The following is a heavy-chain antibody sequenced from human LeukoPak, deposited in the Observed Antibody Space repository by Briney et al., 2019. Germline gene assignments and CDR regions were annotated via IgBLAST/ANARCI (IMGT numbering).Heavy chain of an antibody. CDR3: ARSNYYDSSGYSY. J-gene: IGHJ4*02. Sequence: SSETLSLTCAVSGGSISSSKWWSWVRQPPGKGLEWIGEINHSGSTNYNPSLKSRVTISVDTSKNQFSLKLSSVTAADTAVYYCARSNYYDSSGYSYWGQGTLVTVSS. V-gene: IGHV4-4*02. CDR2: INHSGST. D-gene: IGHD3-22*01. CDR1: GGSISSSKW.